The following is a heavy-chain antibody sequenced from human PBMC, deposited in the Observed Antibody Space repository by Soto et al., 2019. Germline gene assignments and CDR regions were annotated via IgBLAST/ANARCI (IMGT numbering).Heavy chain of an antibody. CDR2: IRSKANSYAT. CDR3: TSDTARVYYGMDV. CDR1: GFTFSGSA. J-gene: IGHJ6*02. D-gene: IGHD5-18*01. Sequence: GGSLRLSCAASGFTFSGSAMHWVRQASGKGLEWVGRIRSKANSYATAYDASVKGRFTISRDDSKNTAYLQMNSLKTDDTAVYYCTSDTARVYYGMDVWGQGTTVTVSS. V-gene: IGHV3-73*01.